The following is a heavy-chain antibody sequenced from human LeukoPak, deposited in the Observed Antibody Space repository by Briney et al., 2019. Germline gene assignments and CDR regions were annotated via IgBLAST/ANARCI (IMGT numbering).Heavy chain of an antibody. J-gene: IGHJ4*02. D-gene: IGHD3-22*01. CDR3: ARADSSGYLYFDY. Sequence: GGSLRLSCAASRFPFSSYWMHWVRQAPGKGLVWVSRINGDGSITTYADSVKGRFTISRDNAKNMLYLQLDSLTAEDTAVYYCARADSSGYLYFDYWGQGTLVTVSS. CDR1: RFPFSSYW. CDR2: INGDGSIT. V-gene: IGHV3-74*01.